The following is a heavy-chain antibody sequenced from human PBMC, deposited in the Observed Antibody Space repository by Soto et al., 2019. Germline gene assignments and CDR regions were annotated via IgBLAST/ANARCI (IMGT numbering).Heavy chain of an antibody. CDR2: ISGSGGST. V-gene: IGHV3-23*01. D-gene: IGHD5-18*01. J-gene: IGHJ6*02. CDR1: GFTFSSYA. CDR3: AKEAGYSYGYDGMDV. Sequence: EVQLLESGGGLVQPGGSLRLSCAASGFTFSSYAMSWVRQAPGKGLEWVSGISGSGGSTNYADSVEGRFTISRDNSKNTLYLQMNSLRAEDTAVYYCAKEAGYSYGYDGMDVWGQGTTVTVSS.